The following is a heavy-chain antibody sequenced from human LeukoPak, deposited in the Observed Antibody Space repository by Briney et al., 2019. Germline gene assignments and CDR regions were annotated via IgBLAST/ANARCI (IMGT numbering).Heavy chain of an antibody. CDR1: GGSISSYY. D-gene: IGHD3-22*01. CDR2: TYTSGST. CDR3: ARYDYYDSSGLPLDAFDI. V-gene: IGHV4-4*07. Sequence: PSETLSLTCTVSGGSISSYYWSWIRQPAGKGLEWIGRTYTSGSTNYNPSLKSRVTISVDKSKNQFSLKLSSVTAADTAVYYCARYDYYDSSGLPLDAFDIWGQGTTVTVSS. J-gene: IGHJ3*02.